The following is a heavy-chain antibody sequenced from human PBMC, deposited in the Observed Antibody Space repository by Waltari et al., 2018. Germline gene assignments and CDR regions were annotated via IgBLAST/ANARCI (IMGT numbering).Heavy chain of an antibody. CDR1: GGSISSSSYY. J-gene: IGHJ4*02. D-gene: IGHD1-26*01. Sequence: QLPLQESGPGLVKPSETLSLTCTVSGGSISSSSYYWGWIRQPPGKGLEWIGIIYYSGSTYYNPSLKSRVTISVDTSKNQFSQKLSSVTAADTAVYYCARPSIVGAIVDYWGQGTLVTVSS. CDR3: ARPSIVGAIVDY. V-gene: IGHV4-39*01. CDR2: IYYSGST.